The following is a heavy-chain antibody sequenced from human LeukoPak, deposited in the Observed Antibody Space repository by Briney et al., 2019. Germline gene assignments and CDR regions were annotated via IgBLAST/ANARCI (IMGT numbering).Heavy chain of an antibody. Sequence: SETLSLTCTVSGGSISSYYWSWLRQPPGKGLEWLASIYHSGTIYYNPSLKSRVTISVDTSKNQFSLKLTSVTAADTAVYYCARGLGRQQLVSPFDYWGQGTLVTVSS. V-gene: IGHV4-38-2*02. D-gene: IGHD6-13*01. CDR1: GGSISSYY. CDR2: IYHSGTI. J-gene: IGHJ4*02. CDR3: ARGLGRQQLVSPFDY.